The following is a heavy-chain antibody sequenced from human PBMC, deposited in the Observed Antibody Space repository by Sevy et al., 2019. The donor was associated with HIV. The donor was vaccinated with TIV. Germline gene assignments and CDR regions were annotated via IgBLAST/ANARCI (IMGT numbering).Heavy chain of an antibody. V-gene: IGHV3-33*01. D-gene: IGHD1-26*01. Sequence: GGSLRLSCAASGFSFSIYGMHWVRQAPGKGLEWMAAIFSDGSNKYYADSVKGRFAISRDNSEKTVYLQMNSLRVEDTAVYSCARESGSDWYFDLWGRGTLVTVSS. CDR1: GFSFSIYG. CDR3: ARESGSDWYFDL. CDR2: IFSDGSNK. J-gene: IGHJ2*01.